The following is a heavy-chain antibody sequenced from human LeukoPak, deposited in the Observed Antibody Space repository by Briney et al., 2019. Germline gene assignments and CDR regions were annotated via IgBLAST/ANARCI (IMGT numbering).Heavy chain of an antibody. J-gene: IGHJ3*02. Sequence: SETLSLTCTVSGGSISSYYWSWIRQPPGKGLEWIGYIYYSGSTNYNPSLKSRVTISVDTSKNQFSLRLGSVTAADTAVYHCARHCCSGSAKRVFDIWGQGTMVTVSS. CDR1: GGSISSYY. V-gene: IGHV4-59*08. CDR3: ARHCCSGSAKRVFDI. D-gene: IGHD2-15*01. CDR2: IYYSGST.